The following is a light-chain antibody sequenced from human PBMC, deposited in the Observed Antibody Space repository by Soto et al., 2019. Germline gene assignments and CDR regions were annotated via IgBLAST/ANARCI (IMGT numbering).Light chain of an antibody. CDR1: QSISTY. CDR2: AAS. Sequence: DIQMTQSPSSLSASVGDRVTITCRASQSISTYVNWYQQKPGKAPELLIYAASSLQSGVPSRFTGSGSGTDFTLTISNLQPEDFATYYCHQSYNVPRAFGGGTKVEIQ. CDR3: HQSYNVPRA. J-gene: IGKJ4*01. V-gene: IGKV1-39*01.